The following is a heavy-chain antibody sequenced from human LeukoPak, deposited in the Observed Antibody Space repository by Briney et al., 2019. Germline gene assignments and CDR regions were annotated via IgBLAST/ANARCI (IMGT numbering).Heavy chain of an antibody. D-gene: IGHD1-26*01. CDR2: ISGDGDNT. Sequence: GGSLRLSCVASGFTRDDYALHWVRQAPGKGLEWISLISGDGDNTYYADSVKGRFTISRDNSKNSLYLQMSSLRAEDTALYYCAKGVRSGTYYNCFDPWGQGTLVTVSS. J-gene: IGHJ5*02. CDR1: GFTRDDYA. V-gene: IGHV3-43*02. CDR3: AKGVRSGTYYNCFDP.